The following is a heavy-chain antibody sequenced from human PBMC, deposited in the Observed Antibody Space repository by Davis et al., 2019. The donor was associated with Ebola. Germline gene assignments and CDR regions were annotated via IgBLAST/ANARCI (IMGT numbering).Heavy chain of an antibody. Sequence: PGGSLRLSCAVSGFTLSSYWMMWVRQAPGKGLEWVANIREEDSEKSYGDSVRGRFTISRDNDKSVLFLQMNNLRVEDTAIYYCTRDLYNSQYGGHAFWGQGTLVTVST. CDR1: GFTLSSYW. CDR2: IREEDSEK. V-gene: IGHV3-7*01. CDR3: TRDLYNSQYGGHAF. D-gene: IGHD4-23*01. J-gene: IGHJ4*02.